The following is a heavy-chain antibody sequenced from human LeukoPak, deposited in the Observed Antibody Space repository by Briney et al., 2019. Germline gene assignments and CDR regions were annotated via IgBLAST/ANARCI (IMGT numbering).Heavy chain of an antibody. V-gene: IGHV1-69*05. CDR1: GGTPSTSA. Sequence: GASVKVSCKASGGTPSTSAISWVRQAPGQGLEWMGGIIPMFGTPNYAQKFQGRVTVTTDASTNTAYMELSSLRSEDTAVYYCARARGYSYSSPFDYWGQGTLVTVSS. CDR3: ARARGYSYSSPFDY. CDR2: IIPMFGTP. D-gene: IGHD5-18*01. J-gene: IGHJ4*02.